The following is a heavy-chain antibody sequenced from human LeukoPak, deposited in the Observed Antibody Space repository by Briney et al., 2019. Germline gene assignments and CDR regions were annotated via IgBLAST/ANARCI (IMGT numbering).Heavy chain of an antibody. V-gene: IGHV6-1*01. Sequence: PSETLSLTCTVSGGSISSYYWNWIRQSPSRGLEWLGRTYYRSQWYSDYGDSVRGRITINPDTSKNQFSLQLNSVTPDDTAVYYCARYGSAWYIDSWGQGTLVTVSS. CDR2: TYYRSQWYS. D-gene: IGHD6-19*01. J-gene: IGHJ4*02. CDR3: ARYGSAWYIDS. CDR1: GGSISSYY.